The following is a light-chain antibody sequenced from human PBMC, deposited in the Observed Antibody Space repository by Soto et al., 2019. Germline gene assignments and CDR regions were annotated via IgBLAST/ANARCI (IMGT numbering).Light chain of an antibody. CDR2: WAS. J-gene: IGKJ2*01. CDR3: QQYFITPYT. V-gene: IGKV4-1*01. CDR1: QSVLYSSKNKNY. Sequence: DIVMTQSPDSLAVSLGERVTINCKSSQSVLYSSKNKNYLAWYQQKPGQPLKWLIYWASTRESGVPDRFSGSGSGTDFTLTISSLQAEEVAVYYCQQYFITPYTFGQGTKLEIK.